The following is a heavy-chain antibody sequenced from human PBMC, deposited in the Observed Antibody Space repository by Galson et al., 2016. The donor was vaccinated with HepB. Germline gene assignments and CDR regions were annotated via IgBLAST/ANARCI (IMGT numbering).Heavy chain of an antibody. CDR3: ASYYDNDYWYFDL. CDR1: GCSISRSNW. Sequence: ETLSLTCAVSGCSISRSNWRSWVRQIPGKGLEWIGQIYHSGTTNYNPSLKSRVTISVDKSNNQFSLNLRSVTAADTAVYYCASYYDNDYWYFDLWGRGTLVTVSS. V-gene: IGHV4-4*02. J-gene: IGHJ2*01. D-gene: IGHD3-22*01. CDR2: IYHSGTT.